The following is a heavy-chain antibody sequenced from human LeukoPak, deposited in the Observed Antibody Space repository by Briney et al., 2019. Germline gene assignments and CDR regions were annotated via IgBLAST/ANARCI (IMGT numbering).Heavy chain of an antibody. J-gene: IGHJ3*02. CDR1: GGSISSYY. D-gene: IGHD1-26*01. CDR2: IYTSGST. CDR3: ARGEWELLYAFDI. V-gene: IGHV4-4*09. Sequence: SETLSLTCTVSGGSISSYYWSWIRQPPGKGLEWIGYIYTSGSTNYNPSLKSRVTISVDTSKNQFSLKLSSVTAADTAVYYCARGEWELLYAFDIWGQGTMVTVSS.